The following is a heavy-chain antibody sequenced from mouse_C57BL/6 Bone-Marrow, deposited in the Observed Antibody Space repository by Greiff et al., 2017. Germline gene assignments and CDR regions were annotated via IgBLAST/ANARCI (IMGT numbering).Heavy chain of an antibody. D-gene: IGHD2-2*01. J-gene: IGHJ2*01. CDR1: GFTFSDYG. CDR2: ISSGSSTI. Sequence: EVKLVESGGGLVKPGGSLKLSCAASGFTFSDYGMHWVRQAPEKGLEWVAYISSGSSTIYYADTVTGRFTISRDNAKNTLFLQMTSLRSEDTAMYYCARGMVTAYWGQGTTLTVSS. CDR3: ARGMVTAY. V-gene: IGHV5-17*01.